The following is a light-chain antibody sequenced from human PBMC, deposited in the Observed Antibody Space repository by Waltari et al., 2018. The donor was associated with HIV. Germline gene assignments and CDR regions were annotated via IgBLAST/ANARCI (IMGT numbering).Light chain of an antibody. J-gene: IGLJ2*01. CDR1: SSNIGNNY. Sequence: QSVLTQPPSVSAAPGQKVTISCSGRSSNIGNNYVSWYQQLPETAPKLLIYENNKRPSGIHDRCSGSKSGTSATLGITGLQTGDEADYYCGTWDSSLSAVVFGGGTKLTVL. V-gene: IGLV1-51*02. CDR2: ENN. CDR3: GTWDSSLSAVV.